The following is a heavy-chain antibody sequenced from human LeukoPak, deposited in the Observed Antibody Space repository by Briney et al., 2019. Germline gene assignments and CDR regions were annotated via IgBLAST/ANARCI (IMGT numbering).Heavy chain of an antibody. V-gene: IGHV4-31*03. Sequence: SETLSLTCTVSGGSISSDGYYWSWIRQHPEKGLEWIGYIYYSGATYYNPSLKSRVTISVDTSNNQFSLKLSSVSAADTAVYYCARSYGFIFDYWGQGTLVTVSS. D-gene: IGHD5-18*01. CDR3: ARSYGFIFDY. CDR2: IYYSGAT. J-gene: IGHJ4*02. CDR1: GGSISSDGYY.